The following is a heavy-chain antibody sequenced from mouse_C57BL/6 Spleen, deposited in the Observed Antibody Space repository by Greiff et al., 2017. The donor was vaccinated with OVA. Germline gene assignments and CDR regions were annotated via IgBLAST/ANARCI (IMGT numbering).Heavy chain of an antibody. J-gene: IGHJ4*01. Sequence: EVQGVESGGGLVQPGESLKLSCESNEYEFPSHDMSWVRKTPEKRLELVAAINSVGGSTYYPDTMERRFIISRDHTKKTLYLQRSSLRSEDTALYYCARGTGTGAMDYWGQGTSVTVSS. CDR1: EYEFPSHD. D-gene: IGHD4-1*01. V-gene: IGHV5-2*01. CDR3: ARGTGTGAMDY. CDR2: INSVGGST.